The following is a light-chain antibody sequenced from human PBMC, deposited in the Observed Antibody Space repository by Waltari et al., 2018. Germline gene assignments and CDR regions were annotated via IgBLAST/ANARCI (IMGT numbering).Light chain of an antibody. V-gene: IGLV2-23*01. Sequence: QSALTQPASVSGSPGQSITISCTGTSSDVGNYNLVSWYQQHPGKAPKLMISAGSQRSSGVSNGFSGSKSGNTASLTISGLQAEDEADYYCCSYAGSSTYVFGTGTKVTVL. CDR2: AGS. CDR3: CSYAGSSTYV. CDR1: SSDVGNYNL. J-gene: IGLJ1*01.